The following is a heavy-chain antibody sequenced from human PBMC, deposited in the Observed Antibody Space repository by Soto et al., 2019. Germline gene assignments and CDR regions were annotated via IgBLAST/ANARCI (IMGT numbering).Heavy chain of an antibody. J-gene: IGHJ4*02. CDR2: IRNQSYSGAT. V-gene: IGHV3-49*03. CDR3: TTAESPNVAYFFDS. D-gene: IGHD3-10*01. Sequence: GGSLRLSCTVSGFTFENYAISWFRQAPGKGLEWVGLIRNQSYSGATEYAASFKGRFTVSRDDSKNIAYLQMSSLKSEDSAVYYCTTAESPNVAYFFDSWGQGTLVTVSS. CDR1: GFTFENYA.